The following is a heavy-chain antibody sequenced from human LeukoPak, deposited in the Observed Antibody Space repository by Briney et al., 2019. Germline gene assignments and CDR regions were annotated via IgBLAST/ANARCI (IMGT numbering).Heavy chain of an antibody. Sequence: GGSLRLSCSASGFIFSPYAMHWVRQVPGKGLEYVSSISSEGKTTYYADSVKGRFTISRDNSKNTLYLQMSSLRPEDTAVYYCVKDRWVDHWGQGTLVTVSS. CDR1: GFIFSPYA. CDR3: VKDRWVDH. D-gene: IGHD6-13*01. V-gene: IGHV3-64D*06. CDR2: ISSEGKTT. J-gene: IGHJ4*02.